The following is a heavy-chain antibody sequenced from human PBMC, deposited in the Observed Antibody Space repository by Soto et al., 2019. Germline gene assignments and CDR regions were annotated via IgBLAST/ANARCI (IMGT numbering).Heavy chain of an antibody. CDR2: IIPIFGTA. J-gene: IGHJ4*02. D-gene: IGHD2-2*02. CDR3: ARDIGADCSSTSCYTDPGDY. V-gene: IGHV1-69*01. Sequence: QVQLVQSGAEVKKPGSSVKVSCKASGGTFSSYAISWVRQAPGQGLEWIGGIIPIFGTANYAQKFQGRVTITADESTSTAYMELSSRRSEDTAVYYCARDIGADCSSTSCYTDPGDYWGQGTLVTVSS. CDR1: GGTFSSYA.